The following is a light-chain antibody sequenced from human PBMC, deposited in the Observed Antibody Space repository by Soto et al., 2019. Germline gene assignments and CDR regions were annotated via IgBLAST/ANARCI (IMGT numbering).Light chain of an antibody. CDR3: QQRRNWPT. CDR1: QDVSIY. Sequence: EVVLTQSPDTLSLSPGETATLSCRASQDVSIYVALYQKRPGQPPRLVVYDASKRATGIPARFSGSGSGTDFTLTIATLAPEDLGVYFCQQRRNWPTFGGGTKVEI. CDR2: DAS. V-gene: IGKV3-11*01. J-gene: IGKJ4*01.